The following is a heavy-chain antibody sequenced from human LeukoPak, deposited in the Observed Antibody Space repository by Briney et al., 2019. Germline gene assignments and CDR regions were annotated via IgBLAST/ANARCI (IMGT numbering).Heavy chain of an antibody. CDR2: ISGSGGST. CDR3: AKDLVRIVVVTAIQGQYYFDY. D-gene: IGHD2-21*02. Sequence: TGGSLRLSCAASGFTFSSYAMSWVRQAPGKGLEWVSAISGSGGSTNYADSVKGRFTISRDNSKNTLYLQMNSLRAEDTAVYYCAKDLVRIVVVTAIQGQYYFDYWGQGTLVTVSS. CDR1: GFTFSSYA. J-gene: IGHJ4*02. V-gene: IGHV3-23*01.